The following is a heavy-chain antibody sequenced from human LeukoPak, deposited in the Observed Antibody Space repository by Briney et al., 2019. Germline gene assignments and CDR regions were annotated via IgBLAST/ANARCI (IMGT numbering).Heavy chain of an antibody. D-gene: IGHD2-2*01. CDR2: ISYDGSNK. J-gene: IGHJ4*02. CDR3: AREMTSVVGKNFDY. V-gene: IGHV3-30-3*01. CDR1: GFTFTNCA. Sequence: PGGSLRLSCAASGFTFTNCAMHWVRQTPGTGLEWVALISYDGSNKYYIDSVKGRFTISRDNTKNTLYLQLDGLRPEDTAVYYCAREMTSVVGKNFDYWGQGTLVTVSS.